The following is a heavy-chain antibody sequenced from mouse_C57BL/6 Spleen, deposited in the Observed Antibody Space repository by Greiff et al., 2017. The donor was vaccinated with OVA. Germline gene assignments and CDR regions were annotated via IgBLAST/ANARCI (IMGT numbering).Heavy chain of an antibody. V-gene: IGHV1-75*01. CDR1: GYTFTDYY. J-gene: IGHJ3*01. CDR2: IFPGSGST. Sequence: QVQLKQSGPELVKPGASVKISCKASGYTFTDYYINWVKQRPGQGLEWIGWIFPGSGSTYYNEKFKGKATLTVDKSSSTAYMLLSSLTSEDSAVYFCARSPITTASYGFAYWGQGTLVTVSA. D-gene: IGHD1-1*01. CDR3: ARSPITTASYGFAY.